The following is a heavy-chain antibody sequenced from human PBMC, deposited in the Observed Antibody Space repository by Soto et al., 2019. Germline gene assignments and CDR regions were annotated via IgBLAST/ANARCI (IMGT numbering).Heavy chain of an antibody. V-gene: IGHV3-7*01. CDR2: IKQDGGEE. D-gene: IGHD3-22*01. J-gene: IGHJ3*01. Sequence: LRLSCAASGFIFSDYSMSWVRQSPGKGLEGVANIKQDGGEEDYVDSVKGRLTISRDNAKNSLYLQMNSLRAEDTAVYYCARVYYESRGPTKYRAFDFWGQGTMVTVSS. CDR1: GFIFSDYS. CDR3: ARVYYESRGPTKYRAFDF.